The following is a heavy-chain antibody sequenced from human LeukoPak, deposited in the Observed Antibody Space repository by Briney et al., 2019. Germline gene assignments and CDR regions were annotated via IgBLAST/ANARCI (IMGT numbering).Heavy chain of an antibody. J-gene: IGHJ6*03. D-gene: IGHD4-17*01. CDR3: ATIPQKAVTTSQGSPYYYYYMDV. V-gene: IGHV3-53*01. CDR1: GFTVSSNY. CDR2: IYSGGST. Sequence: GGSLRLSCAASGFTVSSNYMSWVRQAPGKGLEWVSVIYSGGSTYYADSVKGRFTISRDNSKNTLYLQMNSLRAEDTAVYYCATIPQKAVTTSQGSPYYYYYMDVWGKGTTVTVSS.